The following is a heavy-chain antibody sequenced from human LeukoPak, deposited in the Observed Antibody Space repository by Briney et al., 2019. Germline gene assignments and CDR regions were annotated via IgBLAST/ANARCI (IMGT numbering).Heavy chain of an antibody. V-gene: IGHV4-59*08. D-gene: IGHD5-18*01. CDR2: IYYSGST. CDR1: GGSISSYY. Sequence: SETLSLTCTVSGGSISSYYWSWIRQPPGKGLEWIGYIYYSGSTNYNPSLKSRVTISVDTSKNQFSLKLSSVTAADTAVYYCARRLTTAMADNFDYWGQGTLVTVSS. CDR3: ARRLTTAMADNFDY. J-gene: IGHJ4*02.